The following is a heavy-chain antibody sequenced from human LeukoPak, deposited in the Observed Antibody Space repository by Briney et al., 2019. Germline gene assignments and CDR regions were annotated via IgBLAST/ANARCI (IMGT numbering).Heavy chain of an antibody. D-gene: IGHD2-2*01. CDR1: GFTFSSYS. J-gene: IGHJ4*02. CDR3: AKDMTSYATYYFDY. CDR2: ISWNSGSI. Sequence: PGGSLRLSCAAPGFTFSSYSMHWVRQAPGKGLEWVSGISWNSGSIGYADSVKGRFTISRDNAKNSLYLQMNSLRAEDMALYYCAKDMTSYATYYFDYWGQGTLVTVSS. V-gene: IGHV3-9*03.